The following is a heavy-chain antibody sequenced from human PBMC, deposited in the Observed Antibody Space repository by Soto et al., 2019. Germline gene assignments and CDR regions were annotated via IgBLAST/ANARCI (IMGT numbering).Heavy chain of an antibody. Sequence: VGSLRLSCAASGFTFSSYSMNWVRQAPGKGLEWVSSISSSGTSIYYADSVKGRFTISRDNSKNSLYLQMNSLRAEDTAVYFCARLVNTVTSYLDFWGQGTLVTVSS. J-gene: IGHJ4*02. CDR2: ISSSGTSI. CDR3: ARLVNTVTSYLDF. CDR1: GFTFSSYS. V-gene: IGHV3-21*06. D-gene: IGHD4-17*01.